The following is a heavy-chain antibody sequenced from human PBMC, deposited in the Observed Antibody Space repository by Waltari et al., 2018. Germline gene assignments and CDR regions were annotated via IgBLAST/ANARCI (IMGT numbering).Heavy chain of an antibody. Sequence: QVQLVQSGAEVKKPGASVKVSCKVSGYTLTELSMHWVRQAPGKGLEWMGGVDPEDGETIYAQKFQGRVTMTEDTSTDTAYMELSSLRSEDTAVYYCATSSIAARPRDYYYYYYMDVWGKGTTVTVSS. CDR2: VDPEDGET. CDR3: ATSSIAARPRDYYYYYYMDV. J-gene: IGHJ6*03. CDR1: GYTLTELS. D-gene: IGHD6-6*01. V-gene: IGHV1-24*01.